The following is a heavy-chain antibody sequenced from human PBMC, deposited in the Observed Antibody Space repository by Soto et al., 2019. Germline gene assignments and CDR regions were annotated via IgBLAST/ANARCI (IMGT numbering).Heavy chain of an antibody. D-gene: IGHD3-9*01. V-gene: IGHV4-30-4*01. CDR2: IFYSGRS. CDR1: GASIRSDIYY. Sequence: QGQLQESGPGLLKPSQTLSLTCTVSGASIRSDIYYWSWIRQPPGKGLEWIGYIFYSGRSHYNPSLMSRLTISLGSSKNQFSLKLSSVTAADTAVYFCARTVYDDILTGDPLGDAYYHGMEVWGQGTKVTVSA. CDR3: ARTVYDDILTGDPLGDAYYHGMEV. J-gene: IGHJ6*01.